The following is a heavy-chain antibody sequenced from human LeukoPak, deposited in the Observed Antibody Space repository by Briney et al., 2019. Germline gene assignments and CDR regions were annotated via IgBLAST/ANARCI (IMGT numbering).Heavy chain of an antibody. CDR3: AKDVHAVGQWLVYFDY. CDR1: GFTFSSYA. D-gene: IGHD6-19*01. J-gene: IGHJ4*02. Sequence: GGSLRLSCTASGFTFSSYAMSWVRQAPGKGLEWVSAISGSGGSTYYAYSMKGGFTISRDNSKNTLYLQMNSMRAEDTAVYYCAKDVHAVGQWLVYFDYWGQGTLVTVSS. V-gene: IGHV3-23*01. CDR2: ISGSGGST.